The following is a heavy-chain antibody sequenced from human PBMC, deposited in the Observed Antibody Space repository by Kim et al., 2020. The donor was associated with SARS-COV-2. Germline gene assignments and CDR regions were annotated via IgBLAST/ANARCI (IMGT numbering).Heavy chain of an antibody. CDR2: ISGSGGST. J-gene: IGHJ4*02. CDR3: AKDLRATKWVAVAGPYFGY. CDR1: GFTFSSYA. Sequence: GGSLRLSCAASGFTFSSYAMSWVRQAPGKGLEWVSAISGSGGSTYYADSVKGRFTISRDNSKNTLYLQMNSLRAEDTAVYYCAKDLRATKWVAVAGPYFGYWGQGTLVTVSS. D-gene: IGHD6-19*01. V-gene: IGHV3-23*01.